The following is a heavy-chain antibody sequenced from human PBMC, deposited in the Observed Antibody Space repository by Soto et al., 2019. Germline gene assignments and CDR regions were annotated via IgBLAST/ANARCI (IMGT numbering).Heavy chain of an antibody. CDR3: ARDWIVVGLQLKLGDYYGMDV. J-gene: IGHJ6*02. V-gene: IGHV1-69*13. CDR1: GGTFSSYA. Sequence: GASVKVSCKASGGTFSSYAISWVRQAPGQRLEWMGGIIPIFGTANYAQKLQGRVTITADESTSTAYMELSSLRSEDTAVYYCARDWIVVGLQLKLGDYYGMDVWGQGTTVTVSS. CDR2: IIPIFGTA. D-gene: IGHD1-1*01.